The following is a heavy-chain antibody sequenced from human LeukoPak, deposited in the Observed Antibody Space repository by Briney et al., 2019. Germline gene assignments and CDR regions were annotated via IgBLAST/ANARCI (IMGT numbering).Heavy chain of an antibody. Sequence: ASVKVSCKASGYTFTDNHMYWIRQAPGQGPECMGWINPNSGGTNYAQKFQGRITMARDTSISTAYMELSRLTSDDTAIYFCARELGRNAFDIWGQGTMVTVSP. D-gene: IGHD7-27*01. CDR1: GYTFTDNH. J-gene: IGHJ3*02. CDR2: INPNSGGT. V-gene: IGHV1-2*02. CDR3: ARELGRNAFDI.